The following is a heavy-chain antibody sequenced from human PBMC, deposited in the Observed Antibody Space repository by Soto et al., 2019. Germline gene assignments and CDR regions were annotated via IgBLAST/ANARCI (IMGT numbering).Heavy chain of an antibody. V-gene: IGHV3-30*18. D-gene: IGHD1-1*01. CDR1: GFTFSSYG. J-gene: IGHJ4*02. Sequence: ESGGGVVQPGRSLRLSCAASGFTFSSYGMHWVRQAPGKGLEWVAIISYDEINKYYADSVKGRFTISSDNSKNTLYLQMNSLRAEDTAVYYCAKSVYNWNDGFFDYWGQGTLVTVSS. CDR3: AKSVYNWNDGFFDY. CDR2: ISYDEINK.